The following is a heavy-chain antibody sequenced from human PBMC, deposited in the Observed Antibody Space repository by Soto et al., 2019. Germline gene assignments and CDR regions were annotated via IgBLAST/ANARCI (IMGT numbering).Heavy chain of an antibody. CDR1: GFTFSSYS. V-gene: IGHV3-21*01. CDR3: ASIINDDSTNFDY. Sequence: GGSLRLSCAASGFTFSSYSMNWVRQAPGKGLEWVSSISSSSSYIYYADSVKGRFTISRDNAKNSLNLQMNSLRAEDTAGYYCASIINDDSTNFDYWGQGTLVTVSS. CDR2: ISSSSSYI. J-gene: IGHJ4*02. D-gene: IGHD4-4*01.